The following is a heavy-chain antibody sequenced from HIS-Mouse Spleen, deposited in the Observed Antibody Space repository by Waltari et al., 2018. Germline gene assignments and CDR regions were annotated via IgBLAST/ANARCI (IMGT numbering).Heavy chain of an antibody. Sequence: QVQLVESGGGVVQPGRSLRLSCAASGFTFSSYGMHWVRQAPGKGLGWVEIISYDGINKYYADSVKGRFTISRDNSKNTLYLQMNSLRAEDTAVYYCAKDTSGSYSDYWGQGTLVTVSS. V-gene: IGHV3-30*18. J-gene: IGHJ4*02. CDR2: ISYDGINK. CDR3: AKDTSGSYSDY. CDR1: GFTFSSYG. D-gene: IGHD1-26*01.